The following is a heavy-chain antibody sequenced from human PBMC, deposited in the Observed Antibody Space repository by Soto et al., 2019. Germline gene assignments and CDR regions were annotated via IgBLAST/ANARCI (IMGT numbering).Heavy chain of an antibody. CDR2: ITYDGSNK. Sequence: QVQLVESGGGVVQPGRSLRLSCEASGFTFSSYGMHWVRQAPGKGLEWVAVITYDGSNKYYADSVKSRFTISRDNSKNTLYLQMTSLRAEDTAVYYFAKVLVGAVATNHLDYWGQGTLVTVSA. J-gene: IGHJ4*02. CDR3: AKVLVGAVATNHLDY. V-gene: IGHV3-30*18. D-gene: IGHD2-15*01. CDR1: GFTFSSYG.